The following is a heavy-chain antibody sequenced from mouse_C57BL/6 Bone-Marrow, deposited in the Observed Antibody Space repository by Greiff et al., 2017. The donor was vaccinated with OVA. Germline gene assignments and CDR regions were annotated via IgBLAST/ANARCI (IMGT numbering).Heavy chain of an antibody. CDR1: GYTFTSYW. J-gene: IGHJ3*01. D-gene: IGHD2-3*01. CDR3: ARSYDGYSAWFAY. CDR2: INPSSGYT. V-gene: IGHV1-7*01. Sequence: QVQLQQSGAELAKPGASVKLSCKASGYTFTSYWMHWVKQRPGQGLEWIGYINPSSGYTKYNQKFKDKATLTADKSSSTAYMQLSSLTYEDSAVYYCARSYDGYSAWFAYWGQGTLVTVSA.